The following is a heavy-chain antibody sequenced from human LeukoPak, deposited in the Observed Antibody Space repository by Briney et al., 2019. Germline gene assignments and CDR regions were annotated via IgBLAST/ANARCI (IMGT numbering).Heavy chain of an antibody. CDR1: GFTFSGHW. V-gene: IGHV3-74*01. Sequence: AGGSLRLSCAASGFTFSGHWMYWVRQAPGKGLVWVSRINSEGSSTAYAAFVKGRFTISRDNAKNTLFLQMNSLRDEDTAVYHCVRGNDHWGQGTLVTVSS. J-gene: IGHJ5*02. CDR2: INSEGSST. CDR3: VRGNDH.